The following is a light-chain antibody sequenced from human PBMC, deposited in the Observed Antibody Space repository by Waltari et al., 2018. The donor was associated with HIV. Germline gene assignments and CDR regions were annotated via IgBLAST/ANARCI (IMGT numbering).Light chain of an antibody. CDR2: GAS. Sequence: DIQMTQSPSTLSASVGDRVPITCRASQSISNWLAWYQQKPGRAPKLLIYGASSLESGVPSRFSGSGFGTRFTLTISSLQPDDFATYYCQQYNGYSTFGQGTKVEI. CDR3: QQYNGYST. V-gene: IGKV1-5*03. J-gene: IGKJ1*01. CDR1: QSISNW.